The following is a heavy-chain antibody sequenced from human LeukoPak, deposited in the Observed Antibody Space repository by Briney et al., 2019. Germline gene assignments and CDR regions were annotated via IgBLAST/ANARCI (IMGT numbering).Heavy chain of an antibody. Sequence: PGGSLRLSCAASGFTFSTYRMHWVRQAPGKGLMWVSRINIDGSSTNYADSVKGRFTISRDNAKNTLYLQMNSLRAEDTAVYYCARDFMYNTLCRRCWGRGTVVTVSS. CDR3: ARDFMYNTLCRRC. D-gene: IGHD1-14*01. J-gene: IGHJ4*02. CDR1: GFTFSTYR. V-gene: IGHV3-74*01. CDR2: INIDGSST.